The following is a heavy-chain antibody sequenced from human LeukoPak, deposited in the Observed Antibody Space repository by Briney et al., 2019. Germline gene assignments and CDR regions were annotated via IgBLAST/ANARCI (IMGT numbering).Heavy chain of an antibody. Sequence: SETLSLTCTVSGGSISSYYWSWIRQPPGRGLEWIGYIYYSGSTNYNPSLKSRVTISVDTSKNQFSLKLSSVTAADTAVYYCARGRDIVATTDFAYWGQGTLVTVSS. D-gene: IGHD5-12*01. CDR1: GGSISSYY. CDR3: ARGRDIVATTDFAY. J-gene: IGHJ4*02. CDR2: IYYSGST. V-gene: IGHV4-59*01.